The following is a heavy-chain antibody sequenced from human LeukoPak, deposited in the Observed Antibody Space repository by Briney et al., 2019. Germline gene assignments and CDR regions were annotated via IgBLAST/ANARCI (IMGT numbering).Heavy chain of an antibody. CDR2: IIPIFGTA. V-gene: IGHV1-69*13. D-gene: IGHD3-22*01. CDR1: GGTFSSYA. CDR3: ARDPSLQMRYYYDSSGPGGPSYYYGMDV. J-gene: IGHJ6*02. Sequence: ASVKVSCKASGGTFSSYAISWVRQAPGQGLEWMGGIIPIFGTANYAQKFQGRVTITADESTSTAYMELSSLRSEDTAVYYCARDPSLQMRYYYDSSGPGGPSYYYGMDVWGQGTTVTVSS.